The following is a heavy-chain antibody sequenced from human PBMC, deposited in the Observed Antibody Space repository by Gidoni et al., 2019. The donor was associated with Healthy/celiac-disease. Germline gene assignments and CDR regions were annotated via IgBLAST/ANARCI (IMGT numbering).Heavy chain of an antibody. D-gene: IGHD6-19*01. CDR2: ISNDGSTK. CDR3: ANLAVAGNTEVDY. J-gene: IGHJ4*02. Sequence: QVQLVESGGGVVQPGRSLRLSCAAAGFTFSSYGMHWVRQAPGKGLGWFAVISNDGSTKYYADSVKGRFTISRDNSKNTLYLQMNSLRAEDTAVYYCANLAVAGNTEVDYWGQGTLVTVSS. CDR1: GFTFSSYG. V-gene: IGHV3-30*18.